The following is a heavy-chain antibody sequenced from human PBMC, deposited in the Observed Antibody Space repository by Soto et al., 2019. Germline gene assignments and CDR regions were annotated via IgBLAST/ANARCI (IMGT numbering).Heavy chain of an antibody. Sequence: QVQLMQSGAEVKKPGASVKVSCKASGDTFTDYYIHWVRQAPGQGLEWMETVNPSGGHTTYAQRSLGRVPRAPDTSTSTRYLELTSLTSDDTARYSCARRGHGVVGTGDLAYWCQGTLVCVSS. V-gene: IGHV1-46*01. D-gene: IGHD2-21*02. CDR3: ARRGHGVVGTGDLAY. J-gene: IGHJ4*02. CDR2: VNPSGGHT. CDR1: GDTFTDYY.